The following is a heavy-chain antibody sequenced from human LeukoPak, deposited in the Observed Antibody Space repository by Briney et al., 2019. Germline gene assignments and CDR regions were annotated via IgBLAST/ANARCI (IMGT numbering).Heavy chain of an antibody. Sequence: GGSLRLSCAASEFIFSSYGFNWVRQAPGRGLEWVSYISGSTGSIYYADSVKGRVTMSRDNAKNSVYLQINSLRAEDTAVYYCARDRGTGDAFDIWGQGTMVTASS. CDR1: EFIFSSYG. CDR3: ARDRGTGDAFDI. J-gene: IGHJ3*02. D-gene: IGHD3-16*01. V-gene: IGHV3-48*04. CDR2: ISGSTGSI.